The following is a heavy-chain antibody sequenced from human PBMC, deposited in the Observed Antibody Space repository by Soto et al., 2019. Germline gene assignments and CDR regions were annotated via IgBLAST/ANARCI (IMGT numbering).Heavy chain of an antibody. CDR2: IIPIFGTV. CDR1: GGTFSNYP. D-gene: IGHD5-12*01. V-gene: IGHV1-69*14. J-gene: IGHJ2*01. Sequence: QVQLVQSGAEVKKPGSSVKVSCKASGGTFSNYPISWVRQAPGQGLEWMGGIIPIFGTVNYAQKFQGRVTIXXDXSMXTACMELSSLRSEDTAVYYCARGNHRWLQLWYFDLWGRGTLVTVSS. CDR3: ARGNHRWLQLWYFDL.